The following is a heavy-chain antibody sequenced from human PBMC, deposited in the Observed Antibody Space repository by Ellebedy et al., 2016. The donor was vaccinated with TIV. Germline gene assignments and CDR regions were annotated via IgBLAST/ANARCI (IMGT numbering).Heavy chain of an antibody. CDR3: ARLGGGSYLDWYFDL. V-gene: IGHV3-53*01. CDR2: IYSGGDT. D-gene: IGHD1-26*01. CDR1: GFTVSSTS. Sequence: GESLKISCAASGFTVSSTSMSWVRQAPGKGLEWVSVIYSGGDTYYADSVKGRFTISRDNSKNTLYLQMNSLRTEDTAVYYCARLGGGSYLDWYFDLWGRGTLVTVSS. J-gene: IGHJ2*01.